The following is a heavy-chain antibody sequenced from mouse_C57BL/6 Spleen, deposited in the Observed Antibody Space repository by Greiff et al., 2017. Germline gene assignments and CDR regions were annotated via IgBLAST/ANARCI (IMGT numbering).Heavy chain of an antibody. D-gene: IGHD2-4*01. Sequence: VQLKQSGGGLVQPGGSMKLSCVASGFTFSNYWMNWVRQSPEKGLEWVAQIRLKSDNYATHYAESVKGRFTISRDDSKSSVYLQMNNLRAEDTGIYYCTVYDYDVFAYWGQGTLVTVSA. V-gene: IGHV6-3*01. CDR3: TVYDYDVFAY. J-gene: IGHJ3*01. CDR2: IRLKSDNYAT. CDR1: GFTFSNYW.